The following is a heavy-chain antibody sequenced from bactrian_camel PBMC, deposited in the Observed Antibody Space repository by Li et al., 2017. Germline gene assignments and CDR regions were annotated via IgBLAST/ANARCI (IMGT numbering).Heavy chain of an antibody. CDR1: GYFFNRFC. CDR3: AADQRDFCPTNTWHCEPTA. Sequence: HVQLVESGGGLVQAGGSLTPSCAISGYFFNRFCMAWFRQAPGKEREAVAAIDARGGTLYAQSVRGRFSISIDSAQNTLYLHLNGLKPEDTATYLCAADQRDFCPTNTWHCEPTAGAREPRSPS. CDR2: IDARGGT. V-gene: IGHV3S1*01. J-gene: IGHJ4*01. D-gene: IGHD7*01.